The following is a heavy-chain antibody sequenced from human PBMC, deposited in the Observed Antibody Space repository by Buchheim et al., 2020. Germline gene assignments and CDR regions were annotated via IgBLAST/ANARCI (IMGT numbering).Heavy chain of an antibody. CDR1: GLTFSSYW. CDR2: IKQDGSEK. J-gene: IGHJ4*02. Sequence: EVQLVESGGGLVQPGGSLRLSCAASGLTFSSYWMSWVRQAPGKGLEWVANIKQDGSEKYYVDSVKGRFTISRDNAKNSLYLQMNSLRAEDTAVYYCARAPPYDFWSGTDYWGQGTL. D-gene: IGHD3-3*01. V-gene: IGHV3-7*03. CDR3: ARAPPYDFWSGTDY.